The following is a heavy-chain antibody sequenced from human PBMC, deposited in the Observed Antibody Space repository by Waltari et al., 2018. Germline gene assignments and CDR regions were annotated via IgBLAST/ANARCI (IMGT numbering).Heavy chain of an antibody. CDR2: RKQDGSEK. Sequence: EVQLVESGGGLVQPGGSLRLSCAASGFTFSKPWMTWVRQAPGKGLEWVANRKQDGSEKYSVGSVKGRFTISRDNAKNSLYLQLNSLRADDTAVYYCTRGGDDSSWYWRNWGQGTLVTVSS. CDR1: GFTFSKPW. CDR3: TRGGDDSSWYWRN. V-gene: IGHV3-7*01. D-gene: IGHD6-13*01. J-gene: IGHJ4*02.